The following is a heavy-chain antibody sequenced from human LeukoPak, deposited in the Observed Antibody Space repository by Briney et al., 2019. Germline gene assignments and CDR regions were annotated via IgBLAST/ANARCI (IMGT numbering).Heavy chain of an antibody. J-gene: IGHJ4*02. CDR3: ARGVRGGWGLFDS. Sequence: GGSLRLSCATSGFSFSNYCMHWFRQVPGKGLVWVSRIKGDGSSTRDADSVKGRFTISRDNSKNTLYLQMNSLRVEDTAIYYCARGVRGGWGLFDSWGQGTLVTVSS. D-gene: IGHD1-26*01. V-gene: IGHV3-74*01. CDR1: GFSFSNYC. CDR2: IKGDGSST.